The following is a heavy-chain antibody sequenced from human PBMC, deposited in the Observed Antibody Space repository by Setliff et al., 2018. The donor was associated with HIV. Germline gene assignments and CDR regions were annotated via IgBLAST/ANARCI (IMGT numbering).Heavy chain of an antibody. Sequence: SVKVSCKASGGTFSSYAIPWVRQAPGQGPEWMGGIIPIYGTPNYAQRFQGRVTITADESTSTAYMDLSSLTSDDTAVYYCATSPRGTYYDILSGCPRGWFDPWGQGTLVTVSS. CDR3: ATSPRGTYYDILSGCPRGWFDP. D-gene: IGHD3-9*01. V-gene: IGHV1-69*13. CDR1: GGTFSSYA. J-gene: IGHJ5*02. CDR2: IIPIYGTP.